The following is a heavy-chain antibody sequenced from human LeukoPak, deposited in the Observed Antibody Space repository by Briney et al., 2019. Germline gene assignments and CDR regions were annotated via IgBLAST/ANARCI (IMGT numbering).Heavy chain of an antibody. CDR2: ISPIFGTA. D-gene: IGHD3-9*01. Sequence: ASVKVSCKASGGTFSSYAISWVRQAPGQGLEWMGRISPIFGTANYAQKFQGRVTITTDESTSTAYMELSSLRSEDTAVYYCAREDYDILTGYSDYFDYWGQGTLVTVS. J-gene: IGHJ4*02. CDR1: GGTFSSYA. V-gene: IGHV1-69*05. CDR3: AREDYDILTGYSDYFDY.